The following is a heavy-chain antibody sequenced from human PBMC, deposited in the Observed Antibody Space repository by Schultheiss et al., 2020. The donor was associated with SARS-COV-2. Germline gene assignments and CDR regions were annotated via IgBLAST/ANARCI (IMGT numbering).Heavy chain of an antibody. V-gene: IGHV4-34*01. J-gene: IGHJ6*03. CDR1: GGSFSGYY. CDR2: INHSGST. D-gene: IGHD2-2*01. CDR3: ARQDCSSTSCPRYYMDV. Sequence: GSLRLSCAVYGGSFSGYYWSWIRQPPGKGLEWIGEINHSGSTNYNPSLKSRVTISADKSISTAYLQWSSLKASDTAMYYCARQDCSSTSCPRYYMDVWGKGTTVTVSS.